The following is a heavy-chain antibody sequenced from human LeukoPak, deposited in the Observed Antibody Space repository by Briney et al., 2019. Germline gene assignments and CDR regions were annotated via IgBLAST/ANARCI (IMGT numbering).Heavy chain of an antibody. CDR1: GFTFSSYS. CDR3: ESSDSGWYEDFDY. V-gene: IGHV3-21*01. D-gene: IGHD6-19*01. CDR2: ISSSSSYI. J-gene: IGHJ4*02. Sequence: GGSLRLSCAASGFTFSSYSMNWVRQAPAKGLEWVSSISSSSSYIYYADSVKGGFTISRDNDMNSLYLHMYSLRADSTAGYSCESSDSGWYEDFDYWGQGTLVTVSS.